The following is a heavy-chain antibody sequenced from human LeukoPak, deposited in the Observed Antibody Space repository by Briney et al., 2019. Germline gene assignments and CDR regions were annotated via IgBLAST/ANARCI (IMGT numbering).Heavy chain of an antibody. Sequence: PGGSLRLSCAASGFTFSNAWMSWVRQAPGKGLEWVGRIKSKTDGGTADYAAPVKGRFTISRDDSKNTLYLQMNSLKTEDTAVYYCTTGALYVPFDYWGQGTLVTVSS. V-gene: IGHV3-15*01. CDR3: TTGALYVPFDY. J-gene: IGHJ4*02. D-gene: IGHD2-2*02. CDR2: IKSKTDGGTA. CDR1: GFTFSNAW.